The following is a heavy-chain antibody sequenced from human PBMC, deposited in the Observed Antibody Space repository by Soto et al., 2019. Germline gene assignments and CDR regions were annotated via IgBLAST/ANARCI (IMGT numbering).Heavy chain of an antibody. J-gene: IGHJ4*02. D-gene: IGHD3-10*01. Sequence: SETLSLTCAVSGGSSSCINWWSWVRQPPGKGLEWIGYIYYSGSTNYNPSLKSRVTISVDTSKNQFSLKLSSVTAADTAVYYCARHPPSSVYYGAGGYFDYWGQGTLVTVSS. CDR3: ARHPPSSVYYGAGGYFDY. V-gene: IGHV4-4*02. CDR1: GGSSSCINW. CDR2: IYYSGST.